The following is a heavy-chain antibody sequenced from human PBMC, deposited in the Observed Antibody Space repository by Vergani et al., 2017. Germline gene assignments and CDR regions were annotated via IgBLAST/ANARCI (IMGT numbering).Heavy chain of an antibody. Sequence: EVQLLESGGNLVQPGGSLRLSCAASGFTFTNFAMTWVRQAPGEGLEWVSGISGSGGFTYYADSVKGRFTISRDNSKNTLYLQMNSLRAEDTAVYYCARDVGAREFYYYGMDVWGQGTTVTVSS. CDR1: GFTFTNFA. V-gene: IGHV3-23*01. D-gene: IGHD1-26*01. J-gene: IGHJ6*02. CDR3: ARDVGAREFYYYGMDV. CDR2: ISGSGGFT.